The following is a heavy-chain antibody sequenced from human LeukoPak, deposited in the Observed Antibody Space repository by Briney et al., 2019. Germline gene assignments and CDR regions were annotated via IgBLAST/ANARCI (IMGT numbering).Heavy chain of an antibody. CDR2: ISSSSSTI. J-gene: IGHJ4*02. CDR1: GFTLRTYW. D-gene: IGHD3-3*01. V-gene: IGHV3-48*01. Sequence: PGGSLRLSCAASGFTLRTYWMSWVRQAPGKGLEWVPYISSSSSTIYYADSVKGRFTISRDNAKNSLYLQMNSLRAEDTAVYYCARDEYVPYDFWSGYYTPFDYWGQGTLVAVSS. CDR3: ARDEYVPYDFWSGYYTPFDY.